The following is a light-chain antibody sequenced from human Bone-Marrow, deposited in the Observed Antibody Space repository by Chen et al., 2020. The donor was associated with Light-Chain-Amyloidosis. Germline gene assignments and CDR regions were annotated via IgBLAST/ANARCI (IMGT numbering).Light chain of an antibody. V-gene: IGLV5-45*02. J-gene: IGLJ3*02. CDR2: FKSDSED. Sequence: HAVLPHPSSLSASPAASARLTCTFRSDLNVCSYRIYWYQQKPGSPPQYLLRFKSDSEDQRGSGLPSRFSGSRDVSSNAGILLISGLQSEDEADYYCMIWHSTAWVFGGGTKRTVL. CDR1: SDLNVCSYR. CDR3: MIWHSTAWV.